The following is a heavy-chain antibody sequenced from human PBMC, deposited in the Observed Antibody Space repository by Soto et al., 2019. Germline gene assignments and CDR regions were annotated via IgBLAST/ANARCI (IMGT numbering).Heavy chain of an antibody. Sequence: PSETLSLTCTVPGGSISRYDWSWIRQAPGKKLEWIGYIYSSGATNYNPSLKSRVTMSRDTSKNQFSLKLSSVTTADTAVYYCARDHSSGWVNWFDPWGQGTLVTVSS. J-gene: IGHJ5*02. V-gene: IGHV4-59*01. CDR3: ARDHSSGWVNWFDP. CDR2: IYSSGAT. CDR1: GGSISRYD. D-gene: IGHD3-22*01.